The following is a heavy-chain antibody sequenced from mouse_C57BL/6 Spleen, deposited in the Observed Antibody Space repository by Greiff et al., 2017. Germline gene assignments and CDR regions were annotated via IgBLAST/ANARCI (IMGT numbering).Heavy chain of an antibody. CDR1: GYTFTSYG. CDR3: ASPRITTVVAEDAMDY. CDR2: IYPRSGNT. V-gene: IGHV1-81*01. J-gene: IGHJ4*01. Sequence: VKLMESGAELARPGASVKLSCKASGYTFTSYGISWVKQRTGQGLEWIGEIYPRSGNTYYNEKFKGKATLTADKSSSTAYMELRSLTSEDSAVYFCASPRITTVVAEDAMDYWGQGTSVTVSS. D-gene: IGHD1-1*01.